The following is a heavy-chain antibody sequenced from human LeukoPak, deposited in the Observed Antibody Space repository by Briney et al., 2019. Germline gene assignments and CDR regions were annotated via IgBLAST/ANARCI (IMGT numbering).Heavy chain of an antibody. V-gene: IGHV1-46*01. CDR3: ARDQGWRRNWFDP. Sequence: ASVKVSCKASGYTFTSYYMHWVRQAPGQGLEWMGIINSSGGSTSYAQKFPGRGTMTRDTSTSTVHMELSSLRSEDTAVYYCARDQGWRRNWFDPWGQGTLVTVSS. CDR2: INSSGGST. D-gene: IGHD6-19*01. CDR1: GYTFTSYY. J-gene: IGHJ5*02.